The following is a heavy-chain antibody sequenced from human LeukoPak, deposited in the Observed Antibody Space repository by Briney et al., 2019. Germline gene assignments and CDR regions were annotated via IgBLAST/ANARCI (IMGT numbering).Heavy chain of an antibody. J-gene: IGHJ3*02. V-gene: IGHV4-31*03. CDR1: GGSISSGGYY. Sequence: SETLSLTCTVSGGSISSGGYYWSWIRQHPGKGLEWIGYIYYSGSTYYNPSLKSRVTISVDTSKNQFTLKLSSVTAADTAVYYCARVPITDDAFDIWGQGTMVTVSS. CDR2: IYYSGST. CDR3: ARVPITDDAFDI. D-gene: IGHD5-24*01.